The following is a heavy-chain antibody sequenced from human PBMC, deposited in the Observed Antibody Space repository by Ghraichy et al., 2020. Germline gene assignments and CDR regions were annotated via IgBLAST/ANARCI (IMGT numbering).Heavy chain of an antibody. CDR1: GYIFTNYY. CDR3: ARRTQRSYFDY. J-gene: IGHJ4*02. Sequence: ASVKVSCKASGYIFTNYYMYWVRQAPGQGLEWMGIINPSGGSTSYAQKFQGRVTMTRDTSTSTVYMELSSLRSEDTAVYYCARRTQRSYFDYWGQGTLVIVSS. CDR2: INPSGGST. V-gene: IGHV1-46*01. D-gene: IGHD1-1*01.